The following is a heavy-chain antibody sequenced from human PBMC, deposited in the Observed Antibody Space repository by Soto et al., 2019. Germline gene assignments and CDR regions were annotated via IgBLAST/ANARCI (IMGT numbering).Heavy chain of an antibody. D-gene: IGHD3-10*01. Sequence: QVQLQESGPGLVKPSQTLSLTCTVSGGSISSGDYYWSWIRQPPGKGLEWIGYIYHSGSTYYNPSLKSRVTISVDRSKNQFSLKLSSVTAADTAVYYCARVDTMVRGVLDYWGQGTLVTVSS. J-gene: IGHJ4*02. V-gene: IGHV4-30-4*01. CDR2: IYHSGST. CDR1: GGSISSGDYY. CDR3: ARVDTMVRGVLDY.